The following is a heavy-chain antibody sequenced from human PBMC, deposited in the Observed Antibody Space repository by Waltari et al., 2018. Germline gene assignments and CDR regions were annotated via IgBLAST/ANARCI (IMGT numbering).Heavy chain of an antibody. Sequence: QVQLHQWGAGLLKPSETLSPTCAVSGESFSGYFRSWIRPPPGKGLEWLGAIHYDGSTNYKPSLKSRLSLSVDTTKKHFSLRLTSVTAADTGMYFCARYGEVPPNYFFDFWGQGIRVTVSS. D-gene: IGHD2-21*01. CDR1: GESFSGYF. CDR3: ARYGEVPPNYFFDF. J-gene: IGHJ4*01. V-gene: IGHV4-34*01. CDR2: IHYDGST.